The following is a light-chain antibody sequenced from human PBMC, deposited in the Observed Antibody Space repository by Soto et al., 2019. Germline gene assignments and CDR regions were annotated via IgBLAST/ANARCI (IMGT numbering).Light chain of an antibody. CDR3: QHTYNTPWT. Sequence: DIQMTQSPSSLSASVGDRVTITCRASQNIDSYLNWYQQRPGKAPKLLIHDASSLQSGVPSRFSGSGSGTDFALTINSLQPEDFATIYCQHTYNTPWTFGQGTKVEIK. CDR1: QNIDSY. J-gene: IGKJ1*01. CDR2: DAS. V-gene: IGKV1-39*01.